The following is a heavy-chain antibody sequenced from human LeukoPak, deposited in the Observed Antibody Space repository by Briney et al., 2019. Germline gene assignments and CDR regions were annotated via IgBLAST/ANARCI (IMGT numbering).Heavy chain of an antibody. CDR2: INPNSGGT. D-gene: IGHD6-19*01. J-gene: IGHJ4*02. CDR3: ARVDGSGLDPDY. Sequence: ASVKVSCKASGYTFTGYYMHWVRQAPGQGLEWMGRINPNSGGTNYAQKFQGRVTMTRDTSISTAYMEPSRLRSDDTAVYYCARVDGSGLDPDYWGQGTLVTVSS. V-gene: IGHV1-2*06. CDR1: GYTFTGYY.